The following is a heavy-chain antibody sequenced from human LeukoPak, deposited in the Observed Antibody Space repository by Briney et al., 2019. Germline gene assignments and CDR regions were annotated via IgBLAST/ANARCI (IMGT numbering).Heavy chain of an antibody. J-gene: IGHJ5*02. CDR2: IYTSGST. CDR3: ARDRSGYSSGWYGYNWFDP. D-gene: IGHD6-19*01. Sequence: SETLSLTCTVSGGSISSYYRSWIRQPAGKGLEWIGRIYTSGSTNYNPSLKSRVTMSVDTSKNQFSLKLSSVTAADTAVYYCARDRSGYSSGWYGYNWFDPWGQGTLVTVSS. V-gene: IGHV4-4*07. CDR1: GGSISSYY.